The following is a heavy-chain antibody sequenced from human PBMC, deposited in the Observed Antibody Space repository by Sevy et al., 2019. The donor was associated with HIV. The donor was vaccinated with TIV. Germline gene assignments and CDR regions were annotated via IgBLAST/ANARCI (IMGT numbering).Heavy chain of an antibody. Sequence: ASVKVSCKASGYLFTGYYVHWVRQAPGQGLEWMGWINPNDGGTNYAQKFQGRVTMTTDTSSSTAYMELNRLTSDDTAMFYCSRSVYGSWTYLNYYWGQGTLITVSS. J-gene: IGHJ4*02. CDR2: INPNDGGT. D-gene: IGHD3-10*01. V-gene: IGHV1-2*02. CDR3: SRSVYGSWTYLNYY. CDR1: GYLFTGYY.